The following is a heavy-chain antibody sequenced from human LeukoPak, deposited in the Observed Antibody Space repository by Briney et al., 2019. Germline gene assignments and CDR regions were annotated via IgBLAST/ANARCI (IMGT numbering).Heavy chain of an antibody. J-gene: IGHJ3*02. CDR1: GLTVSSSY. CDR2: IRSTSSHI. CDR3: ARDDYYDVSVYSDDAFDI. V-gene: IGHV3-21*01. Sequence: GGSLRLSCAASGLTVSSSYMSWVRQAPGKGLEWVSSIRSTSSHIYYADSVKGRFTISRDNAKNSLYLQMSSLRVEDTAVYYCARDDYYDVSVYSDDAFDIWGQGTMVTVSS. D-gene: IGHD3-22*01.